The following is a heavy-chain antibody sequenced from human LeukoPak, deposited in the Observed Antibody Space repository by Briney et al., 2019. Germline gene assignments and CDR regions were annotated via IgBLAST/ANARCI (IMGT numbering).Heavy chain of an antibody. Sequence: GGSLRLSCAASGFTFSSYEMNWVRQAPGKGLEWVSYISSSGGSIYYADSVEGRFTISRDNAKNSLYLQMNSLRAGDTAVYYCARDDVLSLGISFDLWGRGTLVTVSS. CDR3: ARDDVLSLGISFDL. CDR2: ISSSGGSI. CDR1: GFTFSSYE. V-gene: IGHV3-48*03. D-gene: IGHD3-10*02. J-gene: IGHJ2*01.